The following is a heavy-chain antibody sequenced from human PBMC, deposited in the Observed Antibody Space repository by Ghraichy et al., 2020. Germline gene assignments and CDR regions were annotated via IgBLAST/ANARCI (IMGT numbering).Heavy chain of an antibody. Sequence: SETLSLTCAVYGGSFSGYYWSWIRQPPGKGLEWIGEINHSGSTNYNPSLKSRVTISVDTSKNQFSLKLSSVTAADTAVYYCARGSTVVTRSFDYWGQGTLVPVSS. J-gene: IGHJ4*02. CDR2: INHSGST. D-gene: IGHD4-23*01. V-gene: IGHV4-34*01. CDR1: GGSFSGYY. CDR3: ARGSTVVTRSFDY.